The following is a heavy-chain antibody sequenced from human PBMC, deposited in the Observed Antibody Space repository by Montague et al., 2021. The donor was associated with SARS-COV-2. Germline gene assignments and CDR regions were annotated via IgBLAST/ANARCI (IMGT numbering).Heavy chain of an antibody. CDR3: TSGREGNYNVMDV. J-gene: IGHJ6*02. V-gene: IGHV6-1*01. D-gene: IGHD1-1*01. CDR1: GDSVSSNSAT. Sequence: CAISGDSVSSNSATWNWVRQSPSRGLEWLGRTYYRSKWYNDYAVALRGRVTINPDTSKNQFSLQLNSVTPEDTAIYYRTSGREGNYNVMDVWGQGTTVTVSS. CDR2: TYYRSKWYN.